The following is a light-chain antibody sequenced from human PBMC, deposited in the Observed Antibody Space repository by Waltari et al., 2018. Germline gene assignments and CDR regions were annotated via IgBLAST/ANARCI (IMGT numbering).Light chain of an antibody. Sequence: DIVMTQSPDSLAVSLGERATINCKSSQSVLYSSNNKNYLALYQQKPGQPPKLLIYWASTRESGVPDRFSGSGSGTDFTLTISSLQAEDVAVYYCQQYYSTPPTFGGATKVEIK. CDR2: WAS. CDR1: QSVLYSSNNKNY. J-gene: IGKJ4*01. V-gene: IGKV4-1*01. CDR3: QQYYSTPPT.